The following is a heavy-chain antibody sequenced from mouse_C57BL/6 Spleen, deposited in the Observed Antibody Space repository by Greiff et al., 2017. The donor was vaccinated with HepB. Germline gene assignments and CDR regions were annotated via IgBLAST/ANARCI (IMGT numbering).Heavy chain of an antibody. D-gene: IGHD1-1*01. V-gene: IGHV8-12*01. CDR2: IYWDDDK. CDR3: ARSYYYGSSSYYYAMDY. CDR1: GFSLSTSGMG. Sequence: QVTLKVSGPGILQSSQTLSLTCSFSGFSLSTSGMGVSWIRQPSGKGLEWLAHIYWDDDKRYNPSLKSRLTISKDTSRNQVFLKITSVDTADTATYYCARSYYYGSSSYYYAMDYWGQGTSVTVSS. J-gene: IGHJ4*01.